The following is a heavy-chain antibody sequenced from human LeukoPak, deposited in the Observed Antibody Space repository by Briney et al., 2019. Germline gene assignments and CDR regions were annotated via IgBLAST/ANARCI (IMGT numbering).Heavy chain of an antibody. CDR2: INPNGGTT. Sequence: VASVKVSCKASGYTFNTYYMHWVRQAPGQGLEWMGLINPNGGTTKYAQKFQGRVTMTRDTSTSTFYMELSKLRSEDTAVYYCARPTVWGVHAEAFDIWGQGTMVTVSS. D-gene: IGHD3-10*01. J-gene: IGHJ3*02. V-gene: IGHV1-46*02. CDR3: ARPTVWGVHAEAFDI. CDR1: GYTFNTYY.